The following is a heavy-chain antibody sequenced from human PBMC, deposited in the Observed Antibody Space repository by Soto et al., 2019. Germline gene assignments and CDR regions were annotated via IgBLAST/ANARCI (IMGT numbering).Heavy chain of an antibody. Sequence: GGSLRLSCAASGFTFSSYGMHWVRQAPGKGLEWVAVISYDGSNKYYADSVKGRFTISRDNSKNTLYLQMNSLRAEDTAVYYCANGHYFDYWGQGTLVTVSS. CDR2: ISYDGSNK. CDR3: ANGHYFDY. V-gene: IGHV3-30*18. J-gene: IGHJ4*02. CDR1: GFTFSSYG.